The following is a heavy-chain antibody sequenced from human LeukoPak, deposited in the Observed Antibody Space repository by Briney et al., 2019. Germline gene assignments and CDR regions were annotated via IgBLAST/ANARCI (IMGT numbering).Heavy chain of an antibody. V-gene: IGHV1-2*04. CDR2: INPNSGGT. CDR3: ARETTVVMGGNWFDP. J-gene: IGHJ5*02. D-gene: IGHD4-23*01. CDR1: GYTFTGYY. Sequence: ASVKVSCKASGYTFTGYYMHWVRQAPGQGLEWMGWINPNSGGTNYAQKFQGWVTMTRDTSISTAYMELSRLRSDDTAVYYCARETTVVMGGNWFDPWGQGTLVTVSS.